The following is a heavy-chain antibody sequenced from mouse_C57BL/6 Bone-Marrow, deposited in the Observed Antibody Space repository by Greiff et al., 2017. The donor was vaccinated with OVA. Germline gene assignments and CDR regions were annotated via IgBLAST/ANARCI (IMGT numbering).Heavy chain of an antibody. CDR3: ARGSNYRGGYAMEY. CDR2: INYDGSST. J-gene: IGHJ4*01. CDR1: GFTFSDYY. V-gene: IGHV5-16*01. Sequence: EVKVVESEGGLVQPGSSMKLSCTASGFTFSDYYMAWVRQVPEKGLEWVANINYDGSSTYYLDSLKSRFIISRDNAKNILYLQMSSLKSEDPGTEYCARGSNYRGGYAMEYRGQGTSVTVSS. D-gene: IGHD2-5*01.